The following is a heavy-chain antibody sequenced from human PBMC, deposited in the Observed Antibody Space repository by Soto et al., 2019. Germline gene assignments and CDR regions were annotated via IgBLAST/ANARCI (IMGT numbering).Heavy chain of an antibody. D-gene: IGHD1-7*01. CDR1: GYTFTSYD. CDR3: ARERTGTTSNWFDP. J-gene: IGHJ5*02. Sequence: QVQLVQSGAEVKKPGASVKVSCKASGYTFTSYDINWVRQATGHGLEWMGWMNPNSGNTVYAQKFQGRVTXTRNTSISTAYMELSSLRSEDTAVYYCARERTGTTSNWFDPWGQGTLVTVSS. V-gene: IGHV1-8*01. CDR2: MNPNSGNT.